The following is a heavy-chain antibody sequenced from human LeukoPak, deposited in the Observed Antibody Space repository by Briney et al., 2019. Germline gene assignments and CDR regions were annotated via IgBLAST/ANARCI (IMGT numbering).Heavy chain of an antibody. CDR2: ISSSSSYI. J-gene: IGHJ4*02. CDR1: GFTFRSYE. V-gene: IGHV3-21*01. D-gene: IGHD1-1*01. CDR3: ARSRVTWNDRYYFDY. Sequence: PGGSLRLSCAASGFTFRSYEMNWVRQAPGKGLEWVSSISSSSSYIYYADSVKGRFTISRDNAKNSLYLQMNSLRAEDTAVYYCARSRVTWNDRYYFDYWGQGTLVTVSS.